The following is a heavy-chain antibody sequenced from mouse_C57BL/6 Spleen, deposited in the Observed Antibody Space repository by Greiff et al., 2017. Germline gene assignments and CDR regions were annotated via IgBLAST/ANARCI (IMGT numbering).Heavy chain of an antibody. D-gene: IGHD1-1*01. V-gene: IGHV1-15*01. CDR2: IDPETGGT. J-gene: IGHJ4*01. CDR3: SGDYGSSYHAMDY. CDR1: GYTFTDYE. Sequence: QVQLQQSGAELVRPGASVTLSCKASGYTFTDYEMHWVKQTPVHGLEWIGAIDPETGGTAYNQKFKGKATLTADKSSSTAYMELRSLTSDDSAVYYCSGDYGSSYHAMDYWGQGTSVTVSS.